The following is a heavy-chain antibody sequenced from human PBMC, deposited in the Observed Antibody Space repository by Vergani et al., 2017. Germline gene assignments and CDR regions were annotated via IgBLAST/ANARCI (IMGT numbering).Heavy chain of an antibody. CDR2: IDWDDDK. Sequence: QVTLRESGPALVKSTQTLTLTCTFSGFSLTTSGMCVSWIRQPPGKALEWLARIDWDDDKYYSTSLKTRLTISKDTSKNQVVLTMTNTDPVDTATYYCAAYQLLYGWFDPWGQGILVTVSS. J-gene: IGHJ5*02. V-gene: IGHV2-70*15. CDR1: GFSLTTSGMC. D-gene: IGHD2-2*02. CDR3: AAYQLLYGWFDP.